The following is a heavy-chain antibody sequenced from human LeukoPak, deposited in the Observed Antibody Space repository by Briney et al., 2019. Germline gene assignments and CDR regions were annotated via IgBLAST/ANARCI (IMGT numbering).Heavy chain of an antibody. J-gene: IGHJ5*02. Sequence: SVKVSCKASGGTFSSYAISWVRQAPGQGLEWMGGIIPIFGTANYAQKFQGRVTITADESTSTAYMELSSLRSEDTAVYYCARDCGNFWSDYYTGWFDPWGQGTLVTVSS. CDR2: IIPIFGTA. V-gene: IGHV1-69*01. CDR3: ARDCGNFWSDYYTGWFDP. D-gene: IGHD3-3*01. CDR1: GGTFSSYA.